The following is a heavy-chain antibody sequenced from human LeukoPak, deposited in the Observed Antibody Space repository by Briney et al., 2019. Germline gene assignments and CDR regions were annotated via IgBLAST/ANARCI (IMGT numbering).Heavy chain of an antibody. CDR1: GFTFSSSV. Sequence: GGSLRLSCAASGFTFSSSVMTWVRQAPGKGLEWVGFTRSKTYGGTTEYAASVKGRFTISRDDYKSIAYLQMNSLKIEDTAVYYCTRGERDFDYWGQGTLVTVSS. CDR3: TRGERDFDY. D-gene: IGHD3-16*01. V-gene: IGHV3-49*04. J-gene: IGHJ4*02. CDR2: TRSKTYGGTT.